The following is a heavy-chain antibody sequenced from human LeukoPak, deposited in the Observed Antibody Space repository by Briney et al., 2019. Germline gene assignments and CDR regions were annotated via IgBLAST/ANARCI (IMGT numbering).Heavy chain of an antibody. Sequence: PGGSVSLSRASSGFIHLRYSMKWVRQPRAKGLEGVSSISNSWSYIHYADSLRDRLINPRHNDKNSLYLQVNSQTAEHTAGYFCARDAPGGVADIRHWGQGTRVTVSS. J-gene: IGHJ4*02. CDR2: ISNSWSYI. D-gene: IGHD3-16*01. CDR3: ARDAPGGVADIRH. V-gene: IGHV3-21*04. CDR1: GFIHLRYS.